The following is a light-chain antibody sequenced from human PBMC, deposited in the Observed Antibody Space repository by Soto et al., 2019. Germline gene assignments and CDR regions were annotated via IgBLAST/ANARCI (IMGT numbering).Light chain of an antibody. V-gene: IGKV1-39*01. CDR2: AAS. CDR3: QQSYTTPPTWT. J-gene: IGKJ1*01. CDR1: QSISNY. Sequence: DIQMTQSPSSLSAYVGDRVTITCRASQSISNYLDWYQHKPGKAPKLLIYAASSLQSGVPSRYSGSGSGTDFILTISGLQPEDFATYYCQQSYTTPPTWTFGQGTKVEIK.